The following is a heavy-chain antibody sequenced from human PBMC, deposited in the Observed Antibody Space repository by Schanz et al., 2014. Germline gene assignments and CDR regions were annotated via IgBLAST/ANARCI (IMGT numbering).Heavy chain of an antibody. V-gene: IGHV4-34*01. CDR3: ARGYGMDV. Sequence: QVQLQQWGAGLLKPSETLSLTCAVYGGSFSGYYWSWIRQPPGKGLEWIGEINHSGSTNYNPSLKSRVPISVDTSKNQFSLKLSSVTAADTAVYYCARGYGMDVWGQGTTVTVSS. CDR2: INHSGST. J-gene: IGHJ6*02. CDR1: GGSFSGYY.